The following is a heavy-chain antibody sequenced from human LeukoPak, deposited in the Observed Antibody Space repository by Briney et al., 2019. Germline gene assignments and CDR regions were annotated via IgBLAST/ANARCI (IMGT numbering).Heavy chain of an antibody. CDR3: ARDASALY. V-gene: IGHV3-7*01. CDR1: GFTFSDYN. Sequence: GGSLRLSCAASGFTFSDYNMNWVRQAPGKGLEWVASIKPDGSEKYYLDSVKGRFTISRDNARDSLYLQMNSLRDDDTSVYFCARDASALYWGRGTLVTVSS. D-gene: IGHD6-19*01. CDR2: IKPDGSEK. J-gene: IGHJ4*02.